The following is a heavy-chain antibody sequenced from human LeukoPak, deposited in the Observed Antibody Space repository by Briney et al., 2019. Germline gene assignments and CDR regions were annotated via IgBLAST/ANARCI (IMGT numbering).Heavy chain of an antibody. J-gene: IGHJ3*02. CDR2: IAGETYGGTA. V-gene: IGHV3-49*04. CDR3: TTYRITMVRGAFDI. D-gene: IGHD3-10*01. Sequence: PGGSLRLSCTASGFTFGDYAMTWVRQAPGKGLEWVGFIAGETYGGTAEYAASLKGRFTISRDDSKSIAYLQMNSLKTEDTAVYYCTTYRITMVRGAFDIWGQGTMVTVSS. CDR1: GFTFGDYA.